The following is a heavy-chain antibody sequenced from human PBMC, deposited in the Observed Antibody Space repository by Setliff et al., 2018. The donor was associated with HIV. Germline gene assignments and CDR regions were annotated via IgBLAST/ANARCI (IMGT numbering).Heavy chain of an antibody. CDR3: ARGPPGEPRLFQH. CDR1: GFTFSAYT. D-gene: IGHD3-10*01. J-gene: IGHJ1*01. CDR2: ISTSSSYI. Sequence: GGSLRLSCAASGFTFSAYTMNWVRQAPGKGLEWVSSISTSSSYIYYADSVKGRFTISRDNAKNSLYLQMNSLRAEDTAVYYCARGPPGEPRLFQHWGQGTLVTVSS. V-gene: IGHV3-21*01.